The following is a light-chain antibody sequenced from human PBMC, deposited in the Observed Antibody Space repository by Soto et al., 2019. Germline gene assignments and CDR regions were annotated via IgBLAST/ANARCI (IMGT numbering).Light chain of an antibody. CDR1: QIVSSY. Sequence: EIVLTQSPTTLSLSPGERATLSCRASQIVSSYFAWYQQKPGQAPRLLSYDASTRAADIPARFSGSGSGTDFTLTISSLEPEDFAVYYCQQRSDWPLTFGGGTKVEIK. CDR3: QQRSDWPLT. V-gene: IGKV3-11*01. J-gene: IGKJ4*01. CDR2: DAS.